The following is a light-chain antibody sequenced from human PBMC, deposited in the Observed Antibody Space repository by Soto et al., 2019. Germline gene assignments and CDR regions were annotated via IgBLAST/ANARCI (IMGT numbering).Light chain of an antibody. Sequence: ASVGDTVTITCRASQGISNALAWYQQLPGKSPKFLFYDASTVESGVPSRFSGSGAGTDFTLTIRSLQPGDFATYYCQQFNGFPTFG. V-gene: IGKV1-13*02. J-gene: IGKJ5*01. CDR1: QGISNA. CDR3: QQFNGFPT. CDR2: DAS.